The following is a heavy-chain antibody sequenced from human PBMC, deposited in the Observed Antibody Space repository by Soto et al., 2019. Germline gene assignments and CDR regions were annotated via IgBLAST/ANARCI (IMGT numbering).Heavy chain of an antibody. CDR2: IYFDGITT. J-gene: IGHJ4*02. CDR3: ARVAY. Sequence: TGGSLRLSCTASGFTFNTHWMHWVRQAPGKGLVWVSRIYFDGITTNYADSVKGRLTVSRDNAQNSLFLQMNTLRPEDTAMYYCARVAYWGPGTQVTVSS. CDR1: GFTFNTHW. V-gene: IGHV3-74*01.